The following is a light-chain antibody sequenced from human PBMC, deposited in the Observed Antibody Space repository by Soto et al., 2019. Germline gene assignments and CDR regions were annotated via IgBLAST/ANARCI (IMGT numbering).Light chain of an antibody. CDR1: SSDVGDNY. CDR3: QTWGTGIHVL. J-gene: IGLJ2*01. Sequence: QSALTQPPSASGSPGQSVTISCTGTSSDVGDNYVSWYQQHLGKAPKLIIYEVSQRPSGVPDRFSGSSSGTERYLTISSLQSEDEADYYCQTWGTGIHVLFGGGTKLTVL. V-gene: IGLV2-8*01. CDR2: EVS.